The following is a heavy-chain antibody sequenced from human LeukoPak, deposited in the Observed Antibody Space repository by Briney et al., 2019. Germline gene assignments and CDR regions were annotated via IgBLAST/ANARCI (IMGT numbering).Heavy chain of an antibody. V-gene: IGHV3-48*04. CDR1: GFFFSAYS. J-gene: IGHJ4*02. CDR2: IGRGIT. CDR3: ARDAPAGEKPEYFFDY. Sequence: PGGSLRLSCAASGFFFSAYSMNWVRQAPGKGLEWVSHIGRGITYAGSVKGRFTISRDDAKNSVYLQMNGLRAEDTAVYYCARDAPAGEKPEYFFDYWGQGTLVTVSS.